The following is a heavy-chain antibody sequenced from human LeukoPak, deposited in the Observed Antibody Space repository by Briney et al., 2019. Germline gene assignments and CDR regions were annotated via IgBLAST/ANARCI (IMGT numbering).Heavy chain of an antibody. J-gene: IGHJ1*01. Sequence: GGSLSLSCTASGFTFGDYAMSWVRQAPGKGLEWVGFIRSKAYGGTTDYATPVKGRFTISRDDSKNTLHLQMNSLKTEDTAVYYCTTVTASQLQYFQHWGQGTLVTVSS. CDR1: GFTFGDYA. D-gene: IGHD4-23*01. CDR2: IRSKAYGGTT. CDR3: TTVTASQLQYFQH. V-gene: IGHV3-49*04.